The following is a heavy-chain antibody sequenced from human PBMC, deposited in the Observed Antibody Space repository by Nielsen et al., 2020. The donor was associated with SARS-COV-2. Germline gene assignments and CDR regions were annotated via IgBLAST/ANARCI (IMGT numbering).Heavy chain of an antibody. J-gene: IGHJ4*02. CDR3: ARRGEYGDYFDY. Sequence: GGSLRLSCAASGFTFSSYSMNWVRQAPGKGLEWVSSISSSSSYIYYADSVKGRFTISRDNAKNSLYLQMNSLRAEDTAVYYCARRGEYGDYFDYWGQGTLVTVSS. V-gene: IGHV3-21*01. CDR1: GFTFSSYS. CDR2: ISSSSSYI. D-gene: IGHD3-16*01.